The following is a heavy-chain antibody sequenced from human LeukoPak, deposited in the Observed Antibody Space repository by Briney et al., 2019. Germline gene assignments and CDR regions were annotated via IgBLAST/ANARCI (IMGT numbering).Heavy chain of an antibody. CDR2: IYSGGST. V-gene: IGHV3-53*01. CDR1: GFTVSSNY. D-gene: IGHD6-13*01. Sequence: GGSLRLSCAASGFTVSSNYMSWVRQAPGKGLEWVSVIYSGGSTYYADSVKGRFTISRDNSKNTLYLQMNSLRAEDTAVYYCARSGAYSSSWPYYYYYMDVWGKGTTVTVSS. CDR3: ARSGAYSSSWPYYYYYMDV. J-gene: IGHJ6*03.